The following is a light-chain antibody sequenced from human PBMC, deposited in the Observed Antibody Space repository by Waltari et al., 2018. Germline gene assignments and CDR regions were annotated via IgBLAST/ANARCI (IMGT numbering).Light chain of an antibody. CDR1: SSNIGSNT. Sequence: QSVLTQPPSASGTPGQRLTISCSGSSSNIGSNTVNWYRQLPGTAPKLLIYSNNQRPSGVPDRISGSKSGTSASLAISGLQSEDEADYYCAAWDDSLNGGYVFGTGTKVTVL. J-gene: IGLJ1*01. V-gene: IGLV1-44*01. CDR3: AAWDDSLNGGYV. CDR2: SNN.